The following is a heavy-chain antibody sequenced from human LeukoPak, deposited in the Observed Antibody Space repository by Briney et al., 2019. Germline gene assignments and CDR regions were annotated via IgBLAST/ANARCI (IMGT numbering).Heavy chain of an antibody. CDR2: TYHSGST. Sequence: SETLSLTCTVSGGSISSNYYYWGWIRQPPGKGLEWIGSTYHSGSTYYNPSLESRVTISLDTSKNQFSLKLISVTAADTAVYYCARLGPVVPTANDAFDIWGQGTMVTVSS. V-gene: IGHV4-39*01. J-gene: IGHJ3*02. D-gene: IGHD2-2*01. CDR1: GGSISSNYYY. CDR3: ARLGPVVPTANDAFDI.